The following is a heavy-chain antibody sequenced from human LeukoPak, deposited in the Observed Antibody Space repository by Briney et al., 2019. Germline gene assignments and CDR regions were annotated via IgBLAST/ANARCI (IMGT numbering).Heavy chain of an antibody. CDR2: IYYSEST. CDR1: GGSISSYY. V-gene: IGHV4-59*01. Sequence: SETLSLTCTVSGGSISSYYWSWIPQPPGKGLEWSGYIYYSESTNYNPSLTSRVTISVDTSKNQFSLKLSSVTAADTAVYCCAGLGYCSSTSWYTDGPYYFDYWGQGTLVTVSS. CDR3: AGLGYCSSTSWYTDGPYYFDY. J-gene: IGHJ4*02. D-gene: IGHD2-2*02.